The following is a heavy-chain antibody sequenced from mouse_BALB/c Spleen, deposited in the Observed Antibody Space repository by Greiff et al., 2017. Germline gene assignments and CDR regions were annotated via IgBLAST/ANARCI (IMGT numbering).Heavy chain of an antibody. CDR2: ISSGGGST. D-gene: IGHD1-1*01. CDR1: GFAFSSYD. V-gene: IGHV5-12-1*01. CDR3: ARLHGSSYDAMDY. J-gene: IGHJ4*01. Sequence: DVQLVESGGGLVKPGGSLKLSCAASGFAFSSYDMSWVRQTPEKRLEWVAYISSGGGSTYYPDTVKGRFTISRDNAKNTLYLQMSSLKSEDTAMYYCARLHGSSYDAMDYWGQGTSVTVSS.